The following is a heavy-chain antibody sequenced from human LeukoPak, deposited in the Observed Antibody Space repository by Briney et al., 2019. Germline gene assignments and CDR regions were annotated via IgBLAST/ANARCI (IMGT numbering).Heavy chain of an antibody. V-gene: IGHV1-2*02. D-gene: IGHD3-9*01. CDR2: INPNSGGT. J-gene: IGHJ4*02. CDR1: GYTFPGYY. Sequence: ASVKVSCKASGYTFPGYYMNWVRQAPGQGLEWMGWINPNSGGTSYAQKFQGRVTMTRDTSISTAYMEVSRLRSDDTAVYYCARRHLTGSAIDYWGQGTLVTVSS. CDR3: ARRHLTGSAIDY.